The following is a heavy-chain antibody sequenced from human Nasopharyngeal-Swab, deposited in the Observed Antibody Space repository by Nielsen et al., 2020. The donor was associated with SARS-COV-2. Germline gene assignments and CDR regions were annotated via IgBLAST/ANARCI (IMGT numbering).Heavy chain of an antibody. J-gene: IGHJ4*02. CDR2: IYYSGST. CDR3: ARLSPEDGDY. V-gene: IGHV4-39*01. Sequence: RQAPGKGLEWIGSIYYSGSTYYNPSLKSRVTISVDTSKNQFSLKLSSVTAADTAVYYCARLSPEDGDYWGQGTLVTVS. D-gene: IGHD3-10*01.